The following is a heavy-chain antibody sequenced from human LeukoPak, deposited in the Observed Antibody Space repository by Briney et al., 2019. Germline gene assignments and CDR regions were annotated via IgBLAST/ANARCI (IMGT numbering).Heavy chain of an antibody. Sequence: GASVKVSCKVSGYTLTELSMHWVRQAPGKGLEWMGGFDPEDGETIYAQKLQRRVTMTEDTSTDTAYMALSSLRSEDTAVYYCATDSSLYSSSWTDLDYWGQGTLVTVSS. CDR3: ATDSSLYSSSWTDLDY. CDR1: GYTLTELS. J-gene: IGHJ4*02. D-gene: IGHD6-13*01. V-gene: IGHV1-24*01. CDR2: FDPEDGET.